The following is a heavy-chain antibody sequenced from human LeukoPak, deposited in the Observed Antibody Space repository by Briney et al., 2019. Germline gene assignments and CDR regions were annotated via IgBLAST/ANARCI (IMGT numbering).Heavy chain of an antibody. Sequence: GRSLRLSCVASGFTFSSYAMNWVRQAPGKGLEWLAVISYDGTNKFYADSVKGRFTISRDNSKNTLYLQMSSLRSEDTAFYFFVSGLDTNTWQPADYGGQGSLVTVYS. V-gene: IGHV3-30-3*01. CDR1: GFTFSSYA. CDR2: ISYDGTNK. CDR3: VSGLDTNTWQPADY. D-gene: IGHD5-18*01. J-gene: IGHJ4*02.